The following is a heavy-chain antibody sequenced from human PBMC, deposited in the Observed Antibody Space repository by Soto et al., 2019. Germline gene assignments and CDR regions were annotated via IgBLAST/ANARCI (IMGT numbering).Heavy chain of an antibody. CDR1: SDSISSSNYY. Sequence: SETLSLTCTVSSDSISSSNYYWGWIRQPPGKGLEWIGNIYYSGTTYYNPSLKSRVTISVDTSKNQFSLKLTSVTVADTAVYYCATSYGNAWYTYWGQGTQVTVSS. CDR3: ATSYGNAWYTY. V-gene: IGHV4-39*01. D-gene: IGHD6-13*01. CDR2: IYYSGTT. J-gene: IGHJ4*02.